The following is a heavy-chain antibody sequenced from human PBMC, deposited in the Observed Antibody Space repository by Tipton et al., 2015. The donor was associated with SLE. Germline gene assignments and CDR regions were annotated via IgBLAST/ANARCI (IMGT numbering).Heavy chain of an antibody. CDR2: VKEDGSEK. CDR3: ARGGDGYPLDF. CDR1: GFTFNKFW. J-gene: IGHJ4*02. Sequence: SLRLSCAASGFTFNKFWMSWVRQAPAKGLEWVANVKEDGSEKNYVGSVKGRFTIYRDNGKNSLYLQMNTLRAEDTAVYYCARGGDGYPLDFRGQGTLVSVSS. V-gene: IGHV3-7*04. D-gene: IGHD5-24*01.